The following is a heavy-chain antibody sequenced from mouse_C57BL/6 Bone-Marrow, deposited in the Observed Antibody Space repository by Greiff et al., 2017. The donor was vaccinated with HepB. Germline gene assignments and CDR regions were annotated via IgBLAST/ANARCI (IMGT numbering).Heavy chain of an antibody. CDR3: ATYYDPAWFAY. Sequence: QVQLKQPGAELVKPGASVKLSCKASGYTFTSYWMQWVKQRPGQGLEWIGEIDPSDSYTNYNQKFKGKATLTVDTSSSTAYMQLSSLTSEDSAVYYCATYYDPAWFAYWGQGTLVTVSA. J-gene: IGHJ3*01. CDR1: GYTFTSYW. V-gene: IGHV1-50*01. CDR2: IDPSDSYT. D-gene: IGHD2-10*01.